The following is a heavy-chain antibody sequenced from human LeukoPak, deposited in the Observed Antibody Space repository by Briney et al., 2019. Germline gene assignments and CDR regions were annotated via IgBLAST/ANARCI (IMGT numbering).Heavy chain of an antibody. CDR1: GLTFSSHW. CDR3: AREGSLPLDY. CDR2: ITNDGSST. D-gene: IGHD1-14*01. Sequence: GGSLRLSCAASGLTFSSHWMHWVRQAPGKGLVWVSRITNDGSSTTYADSVKGRFTISRDNSKNTLYLQMNSLRAEDTAVYYCAREGSLPLDYWGQGTLVTVSS. V-gene: IGHV3-74*01. J-gene: IGHJ4*02.